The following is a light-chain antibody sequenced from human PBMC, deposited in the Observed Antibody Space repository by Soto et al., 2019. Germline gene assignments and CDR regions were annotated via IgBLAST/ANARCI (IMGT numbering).Light chain of an antibody. V-gene: IGLV4-69*01. J-gene: IGLJ3*02. Sequence: QPVLTQSPSASASLGASVKLTCTLSSGHSSYAIAWHQQQPEKGPRYLMKLNSDGSHSKGDGIPDRFSGSSSGAERYLTISSLQSEDEADYYCQTWVTGIWVFGGGTKLTVL. CDR2: LNSDGSH. CDR1: SGHSSYA. CDR3: QTWVTGIWV.